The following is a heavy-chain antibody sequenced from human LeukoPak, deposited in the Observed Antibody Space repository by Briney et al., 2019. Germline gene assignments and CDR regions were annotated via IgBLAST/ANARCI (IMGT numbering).Heavy chain of an antibody. CDR3: ARGVGSYYFDY. J-gene: IGHJ4*02. Sequence: GGSLRLSCAASGFTFSSNYMSWGRQAPGKGLEWVSVIYSGGSTYYADSVKGRFTISRDNSKNTLYLQMNSLRAEDTAVYYCARGVGSYYFDYWGQGTLVTVSS. CDR2: IYSGGST. V-gene: IGHV3-53*01. D-gene: IGHD1-26*01. CDR1: GFTFSSNY.